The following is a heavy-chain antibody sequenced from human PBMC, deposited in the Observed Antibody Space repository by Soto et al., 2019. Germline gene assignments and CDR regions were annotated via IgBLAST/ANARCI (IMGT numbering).Heavy chain of an antibody. CDR1: GYTFTSYG. CDR2: MNPNSGNT. V-gene: IGHV1-8*02. Sequence: ASVKVSCKASGYTFTSYGISWVRQATGQGLEWMGWMNPNSGNTGYAQKFQGRVTMTRNTSISTAYMELSSLRSEDTAVYYCAREHYGNSARFDPWGQGTLVTVSS. CDR3: AREHYGNSARFDP. J-gene: IGHJ5*02. D-gene: IGHD3-10*01.